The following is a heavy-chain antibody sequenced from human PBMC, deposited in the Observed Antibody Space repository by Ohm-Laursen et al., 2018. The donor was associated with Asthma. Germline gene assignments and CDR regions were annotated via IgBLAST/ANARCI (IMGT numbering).Heavy chain of an antibody. V-gene: IGHV3-30*18. CDR2: ISYDGSNK. J-gene: IGHJ4*02. CDR1: GFTFSSYG. CDR3: AKGPTMVRGVGDY. D-gene: IGHD3-10*01. Sequence: RSLRLSCSASGFTFSSYGMHWVRQAPGKGLEWVAVISYDGSNKYYADSVKGRFTIPRDNSKNTLYLQMNSLRAEDTAVYYCAKGPTMVRGVGDYWGQGTLVTVSS.